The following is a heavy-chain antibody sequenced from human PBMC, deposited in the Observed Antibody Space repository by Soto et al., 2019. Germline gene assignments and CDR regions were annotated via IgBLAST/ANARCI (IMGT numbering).Heavy chain of an antibody. CDR1: GGSISSSSYY. Sequence: PSETLSLTCTVSGGSISSSSYYWGWIRQPPGKGLEWIGSIYYSGSTYYNPSLKSRVTIPVDTSKNQFSLKLSSVTAADTAVYYCARHEGSSGWAPSLYYFDYWGQGTLVTVSS. D-gene: IGHD6-19*01. J-gene: IGHJ4*02. CDR3: ARHEGSSGWAPSLYYFDY. CDR2: IYYSGST. V-gene: IGHV4-39*01.